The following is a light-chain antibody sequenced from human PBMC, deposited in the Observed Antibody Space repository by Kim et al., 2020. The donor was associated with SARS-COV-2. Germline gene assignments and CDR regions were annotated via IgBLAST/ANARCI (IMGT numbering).Light chain of an antibody. Sequence: LFLAPGERPTLSCMASQSVSSYLAWYQQKPGQAPRRLIYDASNRATGIPARFSGSGSGTDFTLTISSLEPEDFAVYYCQQRSNWYTFGQGTKLEIK. CDR3: QQRSNWYT. J-gene: IGKJ2*01. CDR2: DAS. V-gene: IGKV3-11*01. CDR1: QSVSSY.